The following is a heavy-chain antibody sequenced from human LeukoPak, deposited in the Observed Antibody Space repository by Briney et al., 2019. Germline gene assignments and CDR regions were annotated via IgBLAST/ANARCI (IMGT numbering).Heavy chain of an antibody. D-gene: IGHD2-2*01. CDR2: IYYSGST. Sequence: SETLSLTCTVSGGSISSYYWSWIRQPPGKGLEWIGYIYYSGSTNYNPSLKSRVTISVDTSKNQFSLKLSSVTAADTAVYYCARARVVPAATLNYYGMDVWGQGTTVTVSS. CDR1: GGSISSYY. J-gene: IGHJ6*02. CDR3: ARARVVPAATLNYYGMDV. V-gene: IGHV4-59*12.